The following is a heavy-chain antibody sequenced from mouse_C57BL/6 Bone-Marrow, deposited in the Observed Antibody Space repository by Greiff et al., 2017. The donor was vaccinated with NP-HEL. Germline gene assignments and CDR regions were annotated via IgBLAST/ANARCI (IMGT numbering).Heavy chain of an antibody. Sequence: EVMLVESGGGLVQPGGSLSLSCAASGFTFTDYYMSWVRQPPGKALEWLGFIRNKANGYPTEYSASVKGRFTISRDNSQSVLYLQMKALRAEDSATYDCARSPRYGRSYGFAYWGQGTLVTVSA. V-gene: IGHV7-3*01. J-gene: IGHJ3*01. CDR3: ARSPRYGRSYGFAY. D-gene: IGHD1-1*01. CDR1: GFTFTDYY. CDR2: IRNKANGYPT.